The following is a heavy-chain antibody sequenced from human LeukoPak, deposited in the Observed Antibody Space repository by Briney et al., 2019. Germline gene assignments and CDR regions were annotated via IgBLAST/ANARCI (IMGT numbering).Heavy chain of an antibody. CDR2: INHSGST. D-gene: IGHD3-16*01. CDR1: GGSFSGYY. CDR3: ARDMTGYFDY. J-gene: IGHJ4*02. V-gene: IGHV4-34*01. Sequence: SETLSLTCAVYGGSFSGYYWSWIRQPPGKGLEWIGEINHSGSTNYNPPLKSRVTISVDTSKNQFSLKLSSVTAADTAVYYCARDMTGYFDYWGQGTLVTVSS.